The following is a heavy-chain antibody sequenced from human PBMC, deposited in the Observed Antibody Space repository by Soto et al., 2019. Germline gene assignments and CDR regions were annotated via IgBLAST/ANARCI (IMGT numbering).Heavy chain of an antibody. V-gene: IGHV3-11*06. CDR1: GFTFSDYY. CDR2: ISSSSSYT. J-gene: IGHJ6*02. CDR3: ARDLPTLNYYYYGMDV. Sequence: GGSLRLSCAASGFTFSDYYMSWIRQAPGKGLEWVSYISSSSSYTNYADSVKGRFTISRDNAKNSLYLQMNSLRGEDTAVYYCARDLPTLNYYYYGMDVWGQGTTVTVSS.